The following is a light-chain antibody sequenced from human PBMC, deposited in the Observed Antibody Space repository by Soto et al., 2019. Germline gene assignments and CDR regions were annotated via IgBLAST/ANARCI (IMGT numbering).Light chain of an antibody. V-gene: IGLV2-14*01. CDR1: SSDVGAYNY. Sequence: QSALTQPASVSGSPGQSITISCTGTSSDVGAYNYVSWYQHHPGKAPKLMIYEVSNRPSGVSNRFSASKSGNTASPTISGLQAEDEADYYCSSYTNSDTLVFGGGTKLTVL. J-gene: IGLJ3*02. CDR3: SSYTNSDTLV. CDR2: EVS.